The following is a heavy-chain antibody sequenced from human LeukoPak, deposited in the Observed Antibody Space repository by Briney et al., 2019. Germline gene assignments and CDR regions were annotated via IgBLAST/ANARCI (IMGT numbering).Heavy chain of an antibody. D-gene: IGHD5-18*01. J-gene: IGHJ6*03. CDR3: ARGPPIRGYRYGYDTGYYYSYSMDV. V-gene: IGHV1-69*13. CDR1: EGTFSSYA. CDR2: IIPIFGTA. Sequence: ASVKVSCKASEGTFSSYAISWVRQAPGQGLEWMGGIIPIFGTANYAQKFQGRVTITADESTSTAYMELSSLRSEDTAVYYCARGPPIRGYRYGYDTGYYYSYSMDVWGKGTTVTISS.